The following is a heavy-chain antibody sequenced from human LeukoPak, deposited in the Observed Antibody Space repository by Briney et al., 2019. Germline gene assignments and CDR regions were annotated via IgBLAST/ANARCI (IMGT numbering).Heavy chain of an antibody. J-gene: IGHJ5*02. CDR3: ARDSFGFGGADNWFDP. V-gene: IGHV4-61*02. CDR1: GGSISSGSYY. D-gene: IGHD3-16*01. CDR2: IYTSGST. Sequence: PSETLSLTCTVSGGSISSGSYYWSWIRQPAGKGLEWIGRIYTSGSTEYNPSLKSRVTISEDTSKNQFSLKLSSVTAADTAVYYCARDSFGFGGADNWFDPWGQGTLVIVSS.